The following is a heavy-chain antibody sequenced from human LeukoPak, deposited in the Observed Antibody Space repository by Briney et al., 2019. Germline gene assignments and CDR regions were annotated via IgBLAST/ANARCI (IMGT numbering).Heavy chain of an antibody. CDR2: ISGGVGST. D-gene: IGHD6-13*01. J-gene: IGHJ4*02. CDR3: AKEEGYSSTWPDY. V-gene: IGHV3-23*01. Sequence: GGSLRLSCAASGFTFSSYAMSWVRQAPGKWLEWVSAISGGVGSTYYADSVKGRFTISRDNSKNTLYLQMNSLRAEDTAVYYCAKEEGYSSTWPDYWGQGTLVTVSS. CDR1: GFTFSSYA.